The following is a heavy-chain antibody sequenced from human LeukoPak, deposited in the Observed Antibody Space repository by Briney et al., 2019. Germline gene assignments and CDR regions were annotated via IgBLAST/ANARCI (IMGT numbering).Heavy chain of an antibody. CDR2: IFSSGST. J-gene: IGHJ4*02. V-gene: IGHV4-61*01. CDR3: ARRSNSGYYFDS. CDR1: GGSVSSGSYY. Sequence: PSETLSLTCTVSGGSVSSGSYYWSWIRQPPGKGLEWIGYIFSSGSTNFNPSLKSRVTISVDTSKNQFPLKLSSVTTADTAVYYCARRSNSGYYFDSWGQGTLVTVSS. D-gene: IGHD3-10*01.